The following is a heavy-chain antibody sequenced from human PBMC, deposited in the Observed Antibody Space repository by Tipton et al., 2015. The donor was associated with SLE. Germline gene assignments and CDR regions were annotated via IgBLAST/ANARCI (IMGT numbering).Heavy chain of an antibody. CDR3: ARRVGSYYGMDV. Sequence: SLRLSCVASGFTFSTYGMHWVRQAPGKGLEWVALIWYDGSAKYFSDSVKGRFTISRDNSKNTLYLQMDSLRAADTAVYYCARRVGSYYGMDVWGQGTTVTVSS. D-gene: IGHD3-10*01. V-gene: IGHV3-33*01. J-gene: IGHJ6*02. CDR1: GFTFSTYG. CDR2: IWYDGSAK.